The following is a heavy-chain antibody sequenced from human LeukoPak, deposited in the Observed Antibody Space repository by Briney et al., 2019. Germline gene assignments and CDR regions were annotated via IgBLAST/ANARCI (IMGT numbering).Heavy chain of an antibody. CDR3: AKEGRSLQTY. CDR1: GFMFSSNW. Sequence: GGSRRLSCAASGFMFSSNWMSWVRLAPGKGMEWVANIKEDGTETYYVFSVKGRFTISRDNAKNSLYLLMNSLRVEDTAVYYCAKEGRSLQTYWGQGTLVTVSS. V-gene: IGHV3-7*03. J-gene: IGHJ4*02. D-gene: IGHD5-24*01. CDR2: IKEDGTET.